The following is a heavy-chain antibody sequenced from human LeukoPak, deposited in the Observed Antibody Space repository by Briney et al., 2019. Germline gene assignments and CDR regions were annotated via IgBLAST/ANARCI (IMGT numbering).Heavy chain of an antibody. V-gene: IGHV3-7*05. Sequence: GGSLRLSCSASGFTFSTYWMSWVRQAPGKGLEWVANIKHDGNGKYYVDSVKGRFTISRDNAENSLYLQMNSLRAEDTAVYYCARAVSIAAAGTGWFDPWGQGTLVTVSS. CDR1: GFTFSTYW. CDR2: IKHDGNGK. J-gene: IGHJ5*02. D-gene: IGHD6-13*01. CDR3: ARAVSIAAAGTGWFDP.